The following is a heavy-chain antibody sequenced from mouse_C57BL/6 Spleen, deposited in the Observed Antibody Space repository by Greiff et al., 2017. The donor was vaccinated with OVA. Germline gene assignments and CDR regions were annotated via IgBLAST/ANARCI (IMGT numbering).Heavy chain of an antibody. CDR1: GYTFTSYW. D-gene: IGHD5-1*01. CDR2: IDPSDSYT. CDR3: ARSESNSDY. Sequence: QVQLQQSGAELVRPGTSVKLSCKASGYTFTSYWMHWVKQRPGQGLEWIGVIDPSDSYTNYNQKFKGKATLTVDTSSSTAYMQLSSLTSEDSAVYYCARSESNSDYWGQGTTLTVSS. J-gene: IGHJ2*01. V-gene: IGHV1-59*01.